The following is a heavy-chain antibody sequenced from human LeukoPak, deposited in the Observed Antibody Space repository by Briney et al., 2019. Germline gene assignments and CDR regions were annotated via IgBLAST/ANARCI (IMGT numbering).Heavy chain of an antibody. CDR2: ISDIGSI. J-gene: IGHJ4*02. D-gene: IGHD2/OR15-2a*01. V-gene: IGHV4-59*08. CDR1: GGSISSYY. Sequence: SETLSLTCTVSGGSISSYYWSWIRQPPGKGLEWIAYISDIGSINYNPSLKSRVTISLDTSKNQFSLKLSSVTAAVTAVYYCAGHHPRNTVDFWGQGTLVTVSS. CDR3: AGHHPRNTVDF.